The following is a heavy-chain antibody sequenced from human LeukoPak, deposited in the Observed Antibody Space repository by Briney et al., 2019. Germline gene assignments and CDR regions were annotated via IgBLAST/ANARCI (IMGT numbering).Heavy chain of an antibody. CDR3: ARVPREGHDNWFDP. V-gene: IGHV3-48*01. Sequence: GGSLRLSCVASGFTFSSHSMNWVRQAPGKGLEWVSYISSNSSIIHYADSVKGRFTISREDAKNSLFLQMNSLSPEDTAVYYCARVPREGHDNWFDPWGQGTLVTVSS. J-gene: IGHJ5*02. D-gene: IGHD1-26*01. CDR2: ISSNSSII. CDR1: GFTFSSHS.